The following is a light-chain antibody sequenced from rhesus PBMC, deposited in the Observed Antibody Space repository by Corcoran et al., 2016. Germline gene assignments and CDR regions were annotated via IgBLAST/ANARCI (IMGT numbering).Light chain of an antibody. CDR2: GGS. CDR1: QSLLHSNGNTY. J-gene: IGKJ1*01. Sequence: DIVMTQTPLSLPITPGEPASISCRSSQSLLHSNGNTYLHWYLQQPGQFPQPLICGGSNRACGVPDRFSGRGSGTDFKLKISKVEAEDVGVYYCVQAIAFPWTFGQGTKVEIK. CDR3: VQAIAFPWT. V-gene: IGKV2-72*01.